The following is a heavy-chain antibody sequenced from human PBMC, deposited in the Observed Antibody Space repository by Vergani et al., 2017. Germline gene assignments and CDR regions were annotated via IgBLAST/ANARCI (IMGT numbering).Heavy chain of an antibody. J-gene: IGHJ4*02. Sequence: QVQLQQWGAGLVKPSETLSLTCTVSGGSISSHYWSWIRQPPGKGLEWIGYIYYSGSTNYKPSLKSRVTISVDTSKNQVSLKLSSVTAADTAVYYCARQFRTGQWLAPFFDYWGQGTLVTVSS. CDR3: ARQFRTGQWLAPFFDY. CDR1: GGSISSHY. D-gene: IGHD6-19*01. V-gene: IGHV4-59*11. CDR2: IYYSGST.